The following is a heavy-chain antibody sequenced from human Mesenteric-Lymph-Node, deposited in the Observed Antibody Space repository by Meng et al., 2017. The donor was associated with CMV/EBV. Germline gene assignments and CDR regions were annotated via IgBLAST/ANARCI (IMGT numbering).Heavy chain of an antibody. CDR1: GFTFSSYA. Sequence: GESLKISCAASGFTFSSYAMSWVRQAPGKGLEWVSSISSSSSYIYYADSVKGRFTISRDNAKNSLYLQMNSLRAEDTAVYYCARSLAVAGTETNWGQGTLVTVSS. D-gene: IGHD6-19*01. J-gene: IGHJ4*02. CDR3: ARSLAVAGTETN. CDR2: ISSSSSYI. V-gene: IGHV3-21*01.